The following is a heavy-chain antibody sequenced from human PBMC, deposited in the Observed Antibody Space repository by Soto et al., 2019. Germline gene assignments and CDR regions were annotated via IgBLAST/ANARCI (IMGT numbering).Heavy chain of an antibody. CDR1: GFTFSDYY. CDR3: ARFGYRLYGDYVRSDAFDI. J-gene: IGHJ3*02. V-gene: IGHV3-11*01. Sequence: QVQLVESGGGLVKPGGSLRLSCAASGFTFSDYYMSWIRQAPGKGLEWVSYISSSGSTIYYADSGKGRFTISRDNAKNPRYLQMNTLRAEYTAVYYCARFGYRLYGDYVRSDAFDIWGQGTMVTVSS. D-gene: IGHD4-17*01. CDR2: ISSSGSTI.